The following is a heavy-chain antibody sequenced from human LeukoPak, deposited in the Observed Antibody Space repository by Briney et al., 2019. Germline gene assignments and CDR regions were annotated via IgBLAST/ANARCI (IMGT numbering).Heavy chain of an antibody. D-gene: IGHD6-19*01. CDR3: ARTCGTRPNSSGWDFDY. V-gene: IGHV3-9*01. Sequence: GGSLRPSCAASGFTFDDYAMHWVRQAPGKGLEWVSGISWNSGSIGYADSVKGRFTISRDNAKNSLYLQMNSLRAEDTAVYYCARTCGTRPNSSGWDFDYWGQGTLVTVSS. CDR1: GFTFDDYA. J-gene: IGHJ4*02. CDR2: ISWNSGSI.